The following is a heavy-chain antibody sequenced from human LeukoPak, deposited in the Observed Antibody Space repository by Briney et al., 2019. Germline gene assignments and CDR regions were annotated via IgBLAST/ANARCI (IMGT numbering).Heavy chain of an antibody. V-gene: IGHV4-59*08. CDR3: ARLGDAFDI. Sequence: IPSETLSLTCAVSGGSISNYFWNWIRQPPGKGLEWIGYIYYSGSTNYNPSLKSRVTISVDTSKNQFSLKLSSVTAADTAVYYCARLGDAFDIWGQGTMVTVSS. CDR2: IYYSGST. CDR1: GGSISNYF. J-gene: IGHJ3*02.